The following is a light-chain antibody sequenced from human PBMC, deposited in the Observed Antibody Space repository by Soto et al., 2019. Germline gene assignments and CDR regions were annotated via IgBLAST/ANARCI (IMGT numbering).Light chain of an antibody. V-gene: IGKV3-15*01. Sequence: EIVMTQSPATLSVSPGERATLSCRASQSVSSNLAWYQQKPGQAPRLLIYGASTRATGIPSRFSGRGCGTECTLTISRLLTEDFAGYYCQQYNNLHPLTFGGGTKVDIK. J-gene: IGKJ4*01. CDR1: QSVSSN. CDR2: GAS. CDR3: QQYNNLHPLT.